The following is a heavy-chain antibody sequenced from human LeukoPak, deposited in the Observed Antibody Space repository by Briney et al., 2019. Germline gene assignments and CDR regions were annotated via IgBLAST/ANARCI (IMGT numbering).Heavy chain of an antibody. CDR2: IDPSAGST. CDR3: ARGTAYTRDIAFNI. J-gene: IGHJ3*02. D-gene: IGHD2-15*01. Sequence: GASVKVSCKASGYTFTNFYMHWVRQAPGQGLEWMGVIDPSAGSTTYAQKFQGRVTMTEDTSTDTAYMELSSLRSEDTAVYYCARGTAYTRDIAFNIWGQGTMVTVSS. V-gene: IGHV1-46*01. CDR1: GYTFTNFY.